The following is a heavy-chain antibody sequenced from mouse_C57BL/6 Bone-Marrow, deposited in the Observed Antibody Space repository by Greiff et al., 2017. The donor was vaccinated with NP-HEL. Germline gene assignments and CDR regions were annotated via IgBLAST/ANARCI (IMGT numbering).Heavy chain of an antibody. CDR3: TTWPNY. Sequence: EVQLVESGAELVRPGASVKLSCTASGFNIKDDYMHWVKQRPEQGLEWIGWIDPENGDTEYASKFQGKATITADTSSNTAYLQLSSLTSEDTAVYYCTTWPNYWDQGTTLTVSS. CDR2: IDPENGDT. V-gene: IGHV14-4*01. CDR1: GFNIKDDY. J-gene: IGHJ2*01.